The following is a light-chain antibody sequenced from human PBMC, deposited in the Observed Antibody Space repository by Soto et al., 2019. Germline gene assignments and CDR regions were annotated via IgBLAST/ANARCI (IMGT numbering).Light chain of an antibody. CDR1: QSVLDTSNKANY. J-gene: IGKJ4*01. V-gene: IGKV4-1*01. CDR3: QQFFRIPLT. CDR2: WGS. Sequence: EIVMTQSPASLSLSLGERATFNCKSSQSVLDTSNKANYLAWYQQKPGQSPKLLIYWGSTRQSGVPDRFSGTGSGTDFTLTIASLQAEDVTVYYCQQFFRIPLTFGGGTKVEIK.